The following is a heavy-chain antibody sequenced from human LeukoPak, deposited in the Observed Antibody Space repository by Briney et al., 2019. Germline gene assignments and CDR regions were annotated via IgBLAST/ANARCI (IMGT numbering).Heavy chain of an antibody. CDR1: GFSFRSYG. CDR2: ISYDGSNK. Sequence: GGSLRLSCAASGFSFRSYGMNWVRQAPGKGLEWVAVISYDGSNKYYADSVKGRFTISRDNSNNTLYLQMDGLRAEDTAVYYCARGMTTVTLNWFDPWGQGTLVTVSS. D-gene: IGHD4-17*01. V-gene: IGHV3-30*03. CDR3: ARGMTTVTLNWFDP. J-gene: IGHJ5*02.